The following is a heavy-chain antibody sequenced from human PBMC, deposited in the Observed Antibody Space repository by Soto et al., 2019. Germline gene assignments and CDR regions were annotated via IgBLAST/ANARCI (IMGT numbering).Heavy chain of an antibody. CDR2: ISGGGGRA. CDR3: ASTREGSADDTR. D-gene: IGHD1-1*01. V-gene: IGHV3-23*01. Sequence: EVQLLESGGGLVQPGGSLRLSCAASGFTFSSYAMSWVRQAAGKGLEWVSGISGGGGRAYNADSVKGRFTISTDNSKNPVLVQMNSLRAEDTAVYYCASTREGSADDTRWGQGTLVTVSS. CDR1: GFTFSSYA. J-gene: IGHJ4*02.